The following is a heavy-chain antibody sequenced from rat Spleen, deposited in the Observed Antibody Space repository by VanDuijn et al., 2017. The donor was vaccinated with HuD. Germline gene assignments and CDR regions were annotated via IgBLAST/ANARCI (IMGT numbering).Heavy chain of an antibody. D-gene: IGHD4-6*01. Sequence: EVQLVESDGGLVQPGRSLKLSCAASGFTFSDYYMAWVRQAPTKGLEWVATFSYDNDNTYYRDSVKGRFTISRDNAKSTLYLQMDSLRSEDTATYYCVRHWGYWGQGVMVTVSS. V-gene: IGHV5-29*01. CDR1: GFTFSDYY. CDR2: FSYDNDNT. J-gene: IGHJ2*01. CDR3: VRHWGY.